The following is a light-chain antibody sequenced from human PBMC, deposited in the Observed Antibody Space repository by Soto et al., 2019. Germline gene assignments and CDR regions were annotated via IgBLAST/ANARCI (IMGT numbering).Light chain of an antibody. CDR3: KKSRTSPWT. Sequence: DIVLRQSAGTLALYAGERATLSCRASQTIGSNYLAWYQHKPGQDNRLIIQGATSRATAVPDRFSGRGSGTVFTLTISRLQPDEFAVYYCKKSRTSPWTFGNGAKVAIK. CDR1: QTIGSNY. CDR2: GAT. V-gene: IGKV3-20*01. J-gene: IGKJ1*01.